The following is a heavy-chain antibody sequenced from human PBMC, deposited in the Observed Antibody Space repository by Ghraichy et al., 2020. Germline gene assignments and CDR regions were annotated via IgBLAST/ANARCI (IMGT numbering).Heavy chain of an antibody. CDR3: ARRQSERYCSGGSCYARWFDP. CDR1: GGSISSSSYY. CDR2: IYYSGST. D-gene: IGHD2-15*01. Sequence: SETLSLTCTVSGGSISSSSYYWGWIRQPPGKGLEWIGSIYYSGSTYYNPSLKSRVTISVDTSKNQFSLKLSSVTAADTAVYYCARRQSERYCSGGSCYARWFDPWGHGTLVTVSS. V-gene: IGHV4-39*01. J-gene: IGHJ5*02.